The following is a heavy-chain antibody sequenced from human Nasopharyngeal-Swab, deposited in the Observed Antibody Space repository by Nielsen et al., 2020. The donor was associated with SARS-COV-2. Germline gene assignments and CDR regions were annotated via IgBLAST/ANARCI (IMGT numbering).Heavy chain of an antibody. Sequence: GSLRLSCTVSGGSVSSGSYYWSWIRQPPGKGLEWIGYIYYSGSTNYNPSLKSRVTISVDTSKNQFSLKLSSVTAADTAVYYCARVGRVYDFWSGYYMPQAFDIWGQGTMVTVSS. V-gene: IGHV4-61*01. J-gene: IGHJ3*02. CDR1: GGSVSSGSYY. CDR2: IYYSGST. CDR3: ARVGRVYDFWSGYYMPQAFDI. D-gene: IGHD3-3*01.